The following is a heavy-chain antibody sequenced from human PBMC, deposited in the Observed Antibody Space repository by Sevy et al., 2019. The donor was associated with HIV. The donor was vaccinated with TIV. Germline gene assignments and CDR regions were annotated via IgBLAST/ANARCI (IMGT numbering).Heavy chain of an antibody. CDR3: VTTKDYYDSSGSPFDY. CDR1: GYTLTQLS. D-gene: IGHD3-22*01. V-gene: IGHV1-24*01. CDR2: FDPEDGET. Sequence: ASVKVSCKVSGYTLTQLSMHWVRQAPGKGLEWMGSFDPEDGETLYAQKFQGRVTMTEDTSTNTAYMELSSLRSEETAVYYCVTTKDYYDSSGSPFDYWGQGTLVTVSS. J-gene: IGHJ4*02.